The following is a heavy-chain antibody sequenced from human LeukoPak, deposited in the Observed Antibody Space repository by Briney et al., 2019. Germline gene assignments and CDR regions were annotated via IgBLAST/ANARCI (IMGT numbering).Heavy chain of an antibody. V-gene: IGHV3-64*01. D-gene: IGHD2-8*01. CDR3: ASSQWLYTFDV. J-gene: IGHJ6*04. CDR2: LRSNGGST. Sequence: AGGSLRLSCAASGFTFSNYAMHWVRQAPGKGLEYVSALRSNGGSTYSPNSVEGRFTISRDNSKNTPYLQMGSLRAEDMAVYYCASSQWLYTFDVWGKGTTVTVSS. CDR1: GFTFSNYA.